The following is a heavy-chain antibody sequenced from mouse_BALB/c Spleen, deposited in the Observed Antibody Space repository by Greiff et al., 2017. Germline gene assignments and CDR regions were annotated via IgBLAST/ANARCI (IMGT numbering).Heavy chain of an antibody. J-gene: IGHJ3*01. D-gene: IGHD4-1*01. CDR1: GFSLTSYG. CDR3: ASLNWEGFAY. V-gene: IGHV2-9*02. CDR2: IWAGGST. Sequence: VKLVESGPGLVAPSQSLSITCTVSGFSLTSYGVHWVRQPPGKGLEWLGVIWAGGSTNYNSALMSRLSISKDNSKSQVFLKMNSLQTDDTAMYYCASLNWEGFAYWGQGTLVTVSA.